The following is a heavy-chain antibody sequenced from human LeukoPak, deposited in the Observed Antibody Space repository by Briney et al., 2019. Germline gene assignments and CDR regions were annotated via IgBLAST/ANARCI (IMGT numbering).Heavy chain of an antibody. D-gene: IGHD3-10*01. CDR1: GGPISSSSYY. Sequence: ASETLSLTCTVSGGPISSSSYYWGWIRQPPGKGLEWIGSIYYSGSTYYNPSLKSRVTISVDTSKNQFSLKLSSVTAADTAVYYCATGGWFGDYFDYWGQGTLVTVSS. CDR2: IYYSGST. J-gene: IGHJ4*02. V-gene: IGHV4-39*01. CDR3: ATGGWFGDYFDY.